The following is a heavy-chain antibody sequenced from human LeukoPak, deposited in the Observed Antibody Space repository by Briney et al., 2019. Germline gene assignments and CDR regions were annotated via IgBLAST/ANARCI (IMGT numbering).Heavy chain of an antibody. CDR2: INHSGST. V-gene: IGHV4-34*01. Sequence: SETLSLTCAVYGGSFSGYYWSWIRQPPGKGLEWIGEINHSGSTNYNPSLKSRVTISVDTSKNQFSLKLSSVTAADTAVYYCARGSDILTGYYKLLRYYFDYWGQGTLVTVSS. CDR1: GGSFSGYY. CDR3: ARGSDILTGYYKLLRYYFDY. D-gene: IGHD3-9*01. J-gene: IGHJ4*02.